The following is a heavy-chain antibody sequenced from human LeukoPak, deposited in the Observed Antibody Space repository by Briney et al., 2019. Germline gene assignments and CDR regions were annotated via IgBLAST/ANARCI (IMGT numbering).Heavy chain of an antibody. V-gene: IGHV4-61*01. CDR1: GGSVNSGSYY. CDR2: IYDSGST. Sequence: NPSETLSLTCTVSGGSVNSGSYYWSWIRQPPGKGLEWIGYIYDSGSTNHNPSLKSRVTMLEDTSKNQFSLKLSSVTAADTAVYYCARDLGNWFDPWGQGTLVTVSS. J-gene: IGHJ5*02. CDR3: ARDLGNWFDP.